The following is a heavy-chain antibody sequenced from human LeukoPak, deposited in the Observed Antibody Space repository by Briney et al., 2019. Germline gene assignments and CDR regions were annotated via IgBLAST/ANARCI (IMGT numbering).Heavy chain of an antibody. CDR1: GFTFSSYA. CDR2: ISYDGSDK. CDR3: AKVESRYCSSTSCYAWGFYYYYMDV. J-gene: IGHJ6*03. V-gene: IGHV3-30*04. D-gene: IGHD2-2*01. Sequence: PGGSLRLSCAASGFTFSSYAMHWVRQAPGKGLEWVALISYDGSDKYYADSVKGRFTISRDNSKNTLYLQMNSLRAEDTAVYYCAKVESRYCSSTSCYAWGFYYYYMDVWGKGTTVTISS.